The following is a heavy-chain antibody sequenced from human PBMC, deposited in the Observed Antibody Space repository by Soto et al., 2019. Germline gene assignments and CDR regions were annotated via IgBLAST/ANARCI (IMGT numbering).Heavy chain of an antibody. CDR1: GYPFTDYF. CDR3: ARELYSCGGDCPYYMDY. V-gene: IGHV1-46*01. Sequence: ASVKVSCKTSGYPFTDYFIHWVRQAPGQGLEWMGIISLYHHSTSYAQKFQGRLTVTADTSTTTVYMDLSSLASEDSAVYWCARELYSCGGDCPYYMDYWGQGTLVTFSS. D-gene: IGHD2-21*02. J-gene: IGHJ4*02. CDR2: ISLYHHST.